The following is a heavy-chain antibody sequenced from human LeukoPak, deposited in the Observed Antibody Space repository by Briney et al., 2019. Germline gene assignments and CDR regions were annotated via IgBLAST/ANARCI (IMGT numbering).Heavy chain of an antibody. J-gene: IGHJ4*02. D-gene: IGHD2-2*01. CDR2: INPNRGGT. CDR1: GYTLTDYY. V-gene: IGHV1-2*06. CDR3: ARDYCSSTSCLFDY. Sequence: ASVKVSCKASGYTLTDYYMHWVRQAPGQGLEWMGRINPNRGGTNYAQKFQGRVTLARDTSVSTAYMELSRLRSDDTAVYYCARDYCSSTSCLFDYWGQGTLVTVSS.